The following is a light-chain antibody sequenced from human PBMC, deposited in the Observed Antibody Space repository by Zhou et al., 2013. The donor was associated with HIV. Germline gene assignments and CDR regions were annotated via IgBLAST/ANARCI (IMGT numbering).Light chain of an antibody. CDR1: QGISNY. CDR3: QQYDSAPLT. CDR2: GAS. V-gene: IGKV1-27*01. J-gene: IGKJ4*01. Sequence: DIQLTQSPSSLSASVGDRVTITCRASQGISNYLAWYQQRPGKSPNLLIYGASTLQSGVPSRFTGGGAGTAFTLTITSLQPEDVATYYCQQYDSAPLTFGGGTKVEI.